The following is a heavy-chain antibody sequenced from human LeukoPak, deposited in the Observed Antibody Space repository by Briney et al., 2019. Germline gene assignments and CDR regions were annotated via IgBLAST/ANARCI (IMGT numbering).Heavy chain of an antibody. CDR2: IIPIYGTP. J-gene: IGHJ6*03. CDR3: ARGKLGYYYYHMDA. D-gene: IGHD3-3*02. V-gene: IGHV1-69*05. CDR1: GGTLSGYA. Sequence: ASVTVSCKASGGTLSGYAISWVRQAPGQGLEWMGGIIPIYGTPHSAQKFQGRVTITTDESTSTAFMDLSSLRSEDTAVYYCARGKLGYYYYHMDAWGKGTTVTVSS.